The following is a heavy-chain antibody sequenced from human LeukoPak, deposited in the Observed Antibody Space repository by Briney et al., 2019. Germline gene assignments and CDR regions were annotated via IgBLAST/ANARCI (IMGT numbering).Heavy chain of an antibody. CDR3: ARSYYYYGMDV. Sequence: SETLSLTCTVSGGSISSGDYCWSWIRQPPGKGLEWIGYIYYSGRTYYNPSLKSRVTISVDTSKNQFSLKLSSVTAADTAVYYCARSYYYYGMDVWGQGTTVTVSS. CDR2: IYYSGRT. CDR1: GGSISSGDYC. V-gene: IGHV4-30-4*01. J-gene: IGHJ6*02.